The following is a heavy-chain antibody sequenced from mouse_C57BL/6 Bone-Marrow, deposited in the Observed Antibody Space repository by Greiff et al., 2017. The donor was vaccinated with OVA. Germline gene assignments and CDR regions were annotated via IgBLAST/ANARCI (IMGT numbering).Heavy chain of an antibody. Sequence: VQLQQPGAELVKPGASVKLSCKASGYTFTSYWMHWVKQRPGRGLEWIGRIDPNSGGTKYNEKFKSKATLTVDKPSSTAYMQLSSLTSEDSAVYYCARVGTVVATDSYYFDYWGQGTTLTVSS. J-gene: IGHJ2*01. CDR2: IDPNSGGT. D-gene: IGHD1-1*01. CDR3: ARVGTVVATDSYYFDY. CDR1: GYTFTSYW. V-gene: IGHV1-72*01.